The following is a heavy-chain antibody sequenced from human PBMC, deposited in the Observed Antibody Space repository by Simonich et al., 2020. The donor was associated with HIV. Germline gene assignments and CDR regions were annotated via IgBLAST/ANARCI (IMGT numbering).Heavy chain of an antibody. CDR1: GGTFSSLF. J-gene: IGHJ4*02. CDR2: IIPMFATS. D-gene: IGHD5-12*01. V-gene: IGHV1-69*13. Sequence: QVRLVQSGAELKKPGSSVKVSCKASGGTFSSLFINWVRQPPGQGREWMGGIIPMFATSNYAQKFQGRVTITADESTSTAYMELSSLRSEDTAVYYCARGGYSNPYYFDYWGQGTLVTVSS. CDR3: ARGGYSNPYYFDY.